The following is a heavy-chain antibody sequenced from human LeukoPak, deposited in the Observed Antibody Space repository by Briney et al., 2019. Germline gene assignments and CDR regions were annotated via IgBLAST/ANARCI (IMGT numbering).Heavy chain of an antibody. V-gene: IGHV1-18*01. D-gene: IGHD1-26*01. J-gene: IGHJ4*02. Sequence: SVKVSCKASGYTFTSYDIRWVRQAPGKGPEWMGWISAYNGNTNYAQKLQGRVTMTTDTSTSTAYMELRSLRSDDTAVYYCARDSGSCVDYWGQGTLVTVSS. CDR3: ARDSGSCVDY. CDR2: ISAYNGNT. CDR1: GYTFTSYD.